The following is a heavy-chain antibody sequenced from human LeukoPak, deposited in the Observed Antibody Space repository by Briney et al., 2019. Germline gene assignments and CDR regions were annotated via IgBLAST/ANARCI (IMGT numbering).Heavy chain of an antibody. CDR3: ARVLNGDYDGDFDY. D-gene: IGHD4-17*01. V-gene: IGHV1-18*01. Sequence: GASVKVSCKASGYTFTSYGINWVRQAPGQGLEWMGWISAYNGNTNYAQKLQGRVTMTTDTSTSTAYMELRSLRSDDTAVYYCARVLNGDYDGDFDYWGQGTLVTVSS. CDR1: GYTFTSYG. J-gene: IGHJ4*02. CDR2: ISAYNGNT.